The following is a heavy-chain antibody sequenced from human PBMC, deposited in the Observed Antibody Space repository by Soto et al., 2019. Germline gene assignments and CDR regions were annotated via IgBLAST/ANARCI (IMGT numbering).Heavy chain of an antibody. CDR3: ARGRGYSGDDHYYYFDMDV. V-gene: IGHV1-69*13. CDR2: SIPIRGTA. Sequence: ASVKVSCKAAGGAFNNYPITWVRQAPGQGREWMGGSIPIRGTANYAQKFQGRVTISVDESTSTAYMELSSLRSEGTAVYYCARGRGYSGDDHYYYFDMDVWGQGXTVTVYS. D-gene: IGHD5-12*01. J-gene: IGHJ6*02. CDR1: GGAFNNYP.